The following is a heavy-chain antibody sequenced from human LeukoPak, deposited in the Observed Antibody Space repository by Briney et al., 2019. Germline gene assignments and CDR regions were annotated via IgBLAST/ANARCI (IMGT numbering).Heavy chain of an antibody. Sequence: GGSLRLSCAASGFSFSSYGMHWVRQAPGKGLVWVSRINSDGTSTSYADSVKGRFTMSRDNAKNTLYLQMNSLRAEDTAVYYCARGRGGYDYDYWGQGTVVTVSS. CDR2: INSDGTST. CDR3: ARGRGGYDYDY. V-gene: IGHV3-74*01. J-gene: IGHJ4*02. D-gene: IGHD2-15*01. CDR1: GFSFSSYG.